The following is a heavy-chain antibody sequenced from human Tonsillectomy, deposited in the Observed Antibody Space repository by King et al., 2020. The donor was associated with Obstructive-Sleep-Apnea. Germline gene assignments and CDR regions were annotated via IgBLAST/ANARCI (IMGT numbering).Heavy chain of an antibody. CDR1: GFTLSSYA. D-gene: IGHD2-15*01. Sequence: VQLVQSGGGLVQPGGSLRLPCAASGFTLSSYAMSWVRQAPGKGLEWFSAISGSGGSTYYEDSVKGRFTISRYNSKNPLYLQMNSLRAEDTAVYYCAKDRYCSGGSCYVGGFDYWGQGTLVTVSS. V-gene: IGHV3-23*04. CDR2: ISGSGGST. CDR3: AKDRYCSGGSCYVGGFDY. J-gene: IGHJ4*02.